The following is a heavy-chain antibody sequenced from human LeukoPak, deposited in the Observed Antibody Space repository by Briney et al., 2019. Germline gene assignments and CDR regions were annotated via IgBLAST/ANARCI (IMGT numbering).Heavy chain of an antibody. CDR3: ARFKVTVTSIP. D-gene: IGHD4-11*01. CDR2: INPYVSSA. Sequence: GGSLRLSCAASGFTFSDYCMHWVRQAPGKGLVWVSRINPYVSSASYADSVKGRFTIPRDNPKNTLYLQMNTLRAEDTAVYYCARFKVTVTSIPWGQGTLVTVSS. CDR1: GFTFSDYC. J-gene: IGHJ5*02. V-gene: IGHV3-74*01.